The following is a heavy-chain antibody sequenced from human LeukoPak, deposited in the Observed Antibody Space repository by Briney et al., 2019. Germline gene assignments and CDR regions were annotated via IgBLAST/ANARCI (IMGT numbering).Heavy chain of an antibody. V-gene: IGHV4-34*01. J-gene: IGHJ4*02. Sequence: PSETLSLTCAVYGGSFSGYYWSWIRQPPGKGLEWIGEINHSGSTNYNPSLKSRVTISVDTSKNQFSLELSAVIAADTAVYYCARLRGYSYGYLDYWGQGTLVTVSS. CDR3: ARLRGYSYGYLDY. D-gene: IGHD5-18*01. CDR2: INHSGST. CDR1: GGSFSGYY.